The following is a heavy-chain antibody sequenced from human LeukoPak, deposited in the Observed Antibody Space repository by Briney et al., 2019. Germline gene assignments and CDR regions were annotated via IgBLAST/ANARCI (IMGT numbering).Heavy chain of an antibody. CDR1: GGSISSSSYY. J-gene: IGHJ4*02. CDR2: IYYSGST. Sequence: SETLSLTCTVSGGSISSSSYYWGWIRQPPGKGLEWIGSIYYSGSTYYNPSLKSRVTISVDTSKNQFSLKLSSVTAADTAVYYCARGSTGWVPFDYWGQGTLVTVSS. V-gene: IGHV4-39*01. D-gene: IGHD6-13*01. CDR3: ARGSTGWVPFDY.